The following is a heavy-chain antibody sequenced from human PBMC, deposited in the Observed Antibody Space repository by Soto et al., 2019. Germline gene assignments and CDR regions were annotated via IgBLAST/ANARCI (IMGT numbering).Heavy chain of an antibody. CDR3: ARDSVLWFGELSG. Sequence: ASVKVSCKASGNTVPNYAIHWVRQAPGQRLEWMGRINAGNGSTYYAQNFQGRVTMTRDTSTGTVYMQLSSLRSEDTAVYYCARDSVLWFGELSGWGQGTLVTVSS. J-gene: IGHJ4*02. CDR2: INAGNGST. CDR1: GNTVPNYA. D-gene: IGHD3-10*01. V-gene: IGHV1-3*01.